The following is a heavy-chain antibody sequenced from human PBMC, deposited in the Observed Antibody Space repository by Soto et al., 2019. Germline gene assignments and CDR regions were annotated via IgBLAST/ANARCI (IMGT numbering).Heavy chain of an antibody. Sequence: EVQLVESGGGLVQPGRSLRLSCAASGFTFDDYAMHWVRQAPGKGLEWVSGISWNSGSIGYADSVKGRFTISRDNAKNSLYLQMNSLRAEDTALYYCAKDIGWQWLASFDYWGQGILVTVSS. CDR3: AKDIGWQWLASFDY. J-gene: IGHJ4*02. V-gene: IGHV3-9*01. D-gene: IGHD6-19*01. CDR2: ISWNSGSI. CDR1: GFTFDDYA.